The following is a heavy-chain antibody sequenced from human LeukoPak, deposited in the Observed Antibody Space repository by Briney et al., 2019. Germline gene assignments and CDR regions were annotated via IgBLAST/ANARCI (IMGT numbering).Heavy chain of an antibody. CDR3: ARDEGYAIDY. Sequence: PGGSLRLSCAASGFTFSDYYMNWIRQAPGKGLEWVSYISSSGNTIYYADSVKGRFTISRDNAKNSLYLQMNSLRAEDTALYYCARDEGYAIDYWGQGTLVTVSS. D-gene: IGHD2-2*01. J-gene: IGHJ4*02. CDR2: ISSSGNTI. CDR1: GFTFSDYY. V-gene: IGHV3-11*01.